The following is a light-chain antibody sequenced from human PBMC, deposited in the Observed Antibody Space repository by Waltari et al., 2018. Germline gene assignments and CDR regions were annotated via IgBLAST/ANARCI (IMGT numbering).Light chain of an antibody. CDR1: TSYVRRYDF. J-gene: IGLJ3*02. CDR3: SSFTLTNTWV. V-gene: IGLV2-14*03. Sequence: QPALTQPASVSGSPGQSLTISSTRPTSYVRRYDFVSWYQQHPGKAPKLISADVSDRPSGVSPRFSASKSGITASLTISGLQPEDEATYFCSSFTLTNTWVFGGGTNLTVL. CDR2: DVS.